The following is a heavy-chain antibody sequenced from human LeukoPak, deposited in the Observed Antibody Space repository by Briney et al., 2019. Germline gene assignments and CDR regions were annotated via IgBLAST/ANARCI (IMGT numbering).Heavy chain of an antibody. CDR3: AREGPYDILTGRRICFDY. CDR2: ISYDGSNE. Sequence: PGRSLRLSCAASGFTFSSYVMHWVRQAPGKGLEWVAIISYDGSNEYYADSVKGRFTISRDNSKNTLYLQMNSLRAADTAVYYCAREGPYDILTGRRICFDYWGQGTLVTVSS. V-gene: IGHV3-30*04. J-gene: IGHJ4*02. D-gene: IGHD3-9*01. CDR1: GFTFSSYV.